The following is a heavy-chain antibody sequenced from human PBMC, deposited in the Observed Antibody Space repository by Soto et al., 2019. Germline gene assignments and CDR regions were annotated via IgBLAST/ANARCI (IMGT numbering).Heavy chain of an antibody. D-gene: IGHD3-22*01. CDR2: IWDNGRNK. J-gene: IGHJ4*02. CDR3: ASGNYDSSGFLDY. Sequence: QVQLVESGGGVVQPGRSLRLSCAASGFTFSRYGMHWVRQAPGKGLEWVAVIWDNGRNKYYADSVKGRFTISRDNSKNTLYLQINRLRTEDTAVYYCASGNYDSSGFLDYWGQGTLVTVSS. V-gene: IGHV3-33*01. CDR1: GFTFSRYG.